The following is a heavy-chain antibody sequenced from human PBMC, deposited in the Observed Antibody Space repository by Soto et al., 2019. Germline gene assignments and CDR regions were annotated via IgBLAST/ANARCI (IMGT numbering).Heavy chain of an antibody. V-gene: IGHV3-23*01. CDR2: ITGGGVST. Sequence: EVQLLESGGGLVQPGGSLRLSCAASGFTFSSYAMSWVRQAPGKGLEWVSAITGGGVSTYYADSVKGRFTISRDNSKDILYLQINSLRAEDTAVYYCAKDPGASDDAFDIWGQGTMVTVSS. CDR1: GFTFSSYA. D-gene: IGHD7-27*01. CDR3: AKDPGASDDAFDI. J-gene: IGHJ3*02.